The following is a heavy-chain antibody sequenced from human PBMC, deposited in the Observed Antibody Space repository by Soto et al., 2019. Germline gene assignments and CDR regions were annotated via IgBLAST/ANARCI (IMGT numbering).Heavy chain of an antibody. J-gene: IGHJ4*02. CDR3: ARQPAVAVLRYFDWSYYFDY. Sequence: QLQLQESGPGLVKPSETLSLTCTVSGGSISSSSYYWGWIRQPPGKGLEWIGSIYYSGSTYYNPSLKSRVTISVDTSKNQFSLKLSSVTAADTAVYYCARQPAVAVLRYFDWSYYFDYWGQGTLVTVSS. CDR2: IYYSGST. D-gene: IGHD3-9*01. CDR1: GGSISSSSYY. V-gene: IGHV4-39*01.